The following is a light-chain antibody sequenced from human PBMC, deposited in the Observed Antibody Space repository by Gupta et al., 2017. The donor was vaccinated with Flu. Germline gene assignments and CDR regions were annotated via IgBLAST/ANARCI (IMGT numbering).Light chain of an antibody. CDR1: QSTSCY. Sequence: DILMTQSPSSLSAFVGDRVTITCRASQSTSCYLNWYQKASGKAPKLLIYAVTSLQNGVPSRFGGSGSGTDFTLTISSLQPEDSATYYRQQSNSSPLTFGRGTKVDIK. CDR2: AVT. CDR3: QQSNSSPLT. V-gene: IGKV1-39*01. J-gene: IGKJ3*01.